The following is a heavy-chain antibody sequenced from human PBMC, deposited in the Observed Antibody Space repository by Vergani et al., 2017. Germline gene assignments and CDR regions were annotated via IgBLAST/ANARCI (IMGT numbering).Heavy chain of an antibody. Sequence: EVMLVQSGAEVKKPGESLKISCKYSESSFISNEIAWVRQMSGKGLQWMGNINPIDSKIAYSPSFQGQAIMSLDKSITTAYLQWRSLKASDTAIYYCTRHVPCGDGACVHFGHWCQGTQVTVSS. V-gene: IGHV5-51*01. CDR2: INPIDSKI. CDR1: ESSFISNE. CDR3: TRHVPCGDGACVHFGH. D-gene: IGHD2-21*01. J-gene: IGHJ4*02.